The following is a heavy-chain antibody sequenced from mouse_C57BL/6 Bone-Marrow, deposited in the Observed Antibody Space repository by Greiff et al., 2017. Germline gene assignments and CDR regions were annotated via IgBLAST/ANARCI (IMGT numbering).Heavy chain of an antibody. V-gene: IGHV3-6*01. CDR2: ISYDGSN. J-gene: IGHJ3*01. CDR3: VYGYDGAWFAY. Sequence: EVQLQQSGPGLVKPSQSLSLTCSVTGYSITSGYYWNWIRQFPGNKLEWMGYISYDGSNNYNPSLKNRISITRDTSKNQFFLKLNSVTTEDTATYYCVYGYDGAWFAYWGQGDLATVSA. CDR1: GYSITSGYY. D-gene: IGHD2-2*01.